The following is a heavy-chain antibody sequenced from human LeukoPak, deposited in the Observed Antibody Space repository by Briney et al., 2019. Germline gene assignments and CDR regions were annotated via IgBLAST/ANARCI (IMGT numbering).Heavy chain of an antibody. CDR1: GFTFSSYS. V-gene: IGHV3-21*01. J-gene: IGHJ6*03. CDR2: ITSSNNYI. D-gene: IGHD2/OR15-2a*01. Sequence: GGSLRLSCAASGFTFSSYSMNWVRQAPGKGLEWVSSITSSNNYIYYGDSVKGRFTISRDDAKNSLFLRMNSLRAEDTATYYCARGEFGDYYYFYMDVWGKGTTVTVSS. CDR3: ARGEFGDYYYFYMDV.